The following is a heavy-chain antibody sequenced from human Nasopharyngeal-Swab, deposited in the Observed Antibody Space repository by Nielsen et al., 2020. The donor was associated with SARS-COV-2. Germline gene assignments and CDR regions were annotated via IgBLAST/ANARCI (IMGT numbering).Heavy chain of an antibody. V-gene: IGHV3-74*01. Sequence: VRQAPGKGLVWVSRINSDGSSTSYADSVKGRFTISRDNAKNTLYLQMNSPRAEDTAVYYCARGPSERFLEWLNKNGMDVWGQGTTVTVSS. CDR3: ARGPSERFLEWLNKNGMDV. D-gene: IGHD3-3*01. CDR2: INSDGSST. J-gene: IGHJ6*02.